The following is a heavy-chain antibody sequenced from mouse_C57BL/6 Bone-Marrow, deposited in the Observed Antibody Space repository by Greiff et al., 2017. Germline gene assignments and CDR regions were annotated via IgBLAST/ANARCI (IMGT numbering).Heavy chain of an antibody. Sequence: QVQLQQSGAELARPGASVKLSCKASGYTFTSYGISWVKQRTGQGLEWIGEIYPRSGTTYYNEKFKGKATLPADKSSSTAYMELRSLTSEDSAVYYCAKGDIYDESSFAYWGQGTLVTVSA. CDR1: GYTFTSYG. D-gene: IGHD2-4*01. CDR2: IYPRSGTT. V-gene: IGHV1-81*01. J-gene: IGHJ3*01. CDR3: AKGDIYDESSFAY.